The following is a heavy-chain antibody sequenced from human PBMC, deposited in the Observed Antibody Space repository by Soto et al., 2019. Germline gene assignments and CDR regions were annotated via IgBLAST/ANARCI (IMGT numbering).Heavy chain of an antibody. J-gene: IGHJ4*02. Sequence: GGSLRLSCAASGFTFSTYLMSWVRQAPGKGLEWVANIKYDGSETYYVDSVKGRFTISRDNAKNSLYLQMNSLRGEDTAVYYCARYSTAWGLWGQGTLVTVSS. D-gene: IGHD6-19*01. CDR1: GFTFSTYL. V-gene: IGHV3-7*01. CDR3: ARYSTAWGL. CDR2: IKYDGSET.